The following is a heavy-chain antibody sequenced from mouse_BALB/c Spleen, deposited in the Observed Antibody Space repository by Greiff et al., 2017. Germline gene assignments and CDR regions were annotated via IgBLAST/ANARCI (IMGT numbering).Heavy chain of an antibody. CDR3: ARVTTATTGWYFDV. Sequence: EVKLMESGGGLVKPGGSLKLSCAASGFTFSSYAMSWVRQTPEKRLEWVASISSGGSTYYPDSVKGRFTISRDNARNILYLQMSSLRSEDTAMYYCARVTTATTGWYFDVWGAGTTVTVSS. CDR2: ISSGGST. J-gene: IGHJ1*01. V-gene: IGHV5-6-5*01. D-gene: IGHD1-2*01. CDR1: GFTFSSYA.